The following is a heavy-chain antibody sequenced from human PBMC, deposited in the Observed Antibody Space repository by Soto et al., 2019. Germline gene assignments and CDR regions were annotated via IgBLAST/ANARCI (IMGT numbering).Heavy chain of an antibody. CDR3: AKDLSPAGNYYDSSGAFDI. CDR1: GFTFSSYA. Sequence: EVQLLESGGGLVQPGGSLRLSCAASGFTFSSYAMSWVRQAPGKGLEWVSAISGSGGSTYYADSVKGRFTISRDNSKNTLYLQMNSLRAEDTAVYYCAKDLSPAGNYYDSSGAFDIWGQGTMVTVSS. V-gene: IGHV3-23*01. D-gene: IGHD3-22*01. CDR2: ISGSGGST. J-gene: IGHJ3*02.